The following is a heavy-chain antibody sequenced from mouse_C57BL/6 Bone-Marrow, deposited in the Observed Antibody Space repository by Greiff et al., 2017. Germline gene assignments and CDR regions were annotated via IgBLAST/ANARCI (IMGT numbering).Heavy chain of an antibody. Sequence: DVKLQESGPGLVKPSQSLSLTCSVTGYSITSGYYWNWIRQFPGNKLEWMGYISYDGSNNYNPSLKNRISITRDTSKNQFFLKLNSVTTEDTATYYGARVDRRDYAMDYWGQGTSVTVSS. CDR3: ARVDRRDYAMDY. CDR1: GYSITSGYY. J-gene: IGHJ4*01. V-gene: IGHV3-6*01. D-gene: IGHD3-2*01. CDR2: ISYDGSN.